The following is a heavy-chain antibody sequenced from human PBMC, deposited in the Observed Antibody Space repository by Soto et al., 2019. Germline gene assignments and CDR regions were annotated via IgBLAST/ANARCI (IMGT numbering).Heavy chain of an antibody. V-gene: IGHV3-7*01. Sequence: GVSLRLSFSASGFTFSSHWMTWVRQAPGKGLEWVANINQDGNEDNLLDSVKGRFTISRDNAKNSLFLQMNSLRVDDTAVYYCARTGDGHHDFLDYWGQGALVTVSS. CDR1: GFTFSSHW. CDR2: INQDGNED. CDR3: ARTGDGHHDFLDY. D-gene: IGHD1-1*01. J-gene: IGHJ4*02.